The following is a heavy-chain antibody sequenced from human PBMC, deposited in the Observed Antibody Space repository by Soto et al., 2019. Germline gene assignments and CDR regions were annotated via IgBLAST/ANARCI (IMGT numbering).Heavy chain of an antibody. V-gene: IGHV3-48*01. J-gene: IGHJ4*02. Sequence: EVQLMESGGGLVPPGGSLRLSCAASGFTFSTYSMNWVRQAPGKGLEWVSFISSTGETTYYADSVKGRLTISRGNAKNSLFLQMNSLTAEDTAVYYCARDVRLPDYWGQGTLVTVSS. CDR1: GFTFSTYS. CDR3: ARDVRLPDY. D-gene: IGHD3-10*02. CDR2: ISSTGETT.